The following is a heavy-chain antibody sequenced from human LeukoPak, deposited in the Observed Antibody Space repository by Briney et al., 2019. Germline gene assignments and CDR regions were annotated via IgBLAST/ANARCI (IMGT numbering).Heavy chain of an antibody. Sequence: PGGSLRLSCAASGFTFTYYWMSWVRQAPGKGLEWVANINQDDTQKYYVDSVKGRFAISKDNAKNSLYLQMNSLRAEDTAVYYCARDLNYDFWSGSPAFDYWGQGTLVTVSS. V-gene: IGHV3-7*01. CDR1: GFTFTYYW. CDR3: ARDLNYDFWSGSPAFDY. D-gene: IGHD3-3*01. J-gene: IGHJ4*02. CDR2: INQDDTQK.